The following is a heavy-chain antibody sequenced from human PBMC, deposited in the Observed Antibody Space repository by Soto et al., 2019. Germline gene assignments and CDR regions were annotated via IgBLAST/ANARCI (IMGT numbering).Heavy chain of an antibody. CDR3: AKAHHYDYIWGSYRPNWFDP. V-gene: IGHV3-23*01. Sequence: GGSLRLSCAASGFTFSSYAMSWVRQAPGKGLEWVSAISGSGGSTYYADSVKGRFTISRDNSKNTLYLQMNSLRAEDTAVYYCAKAHHYDYIWGSYRPNWFDPWGQGTLVTVSS. CDR1: GFTFSSYA. CDR2: ISGSGGST. J-gene: IGHJ5*02. D-gene: IGHD3-16*02.